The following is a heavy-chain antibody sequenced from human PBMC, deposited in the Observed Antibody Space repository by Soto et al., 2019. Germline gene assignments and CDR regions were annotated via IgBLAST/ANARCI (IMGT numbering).Heavy chain of an antibody. J-gene: IGHJ6*04. CDR3: AKDMGVVLMVYAIKTAYGMDV. V-gene: IGHV3-23*01. D-gene: IGHD2-8*01. CDR2: ISGSGGST. Sequence: GGSLRLSCAASGFTFSSYAMSWVRQAPGKGLEWVSAISGSGGSTYYADSVKGRFTISRDNSKNTLYLQMNSLRAEDTAVYYCAKDMGVVLMVYAIKTAYGMDVWGKGTTVTVSS. CDR1: GFTFSSYA.